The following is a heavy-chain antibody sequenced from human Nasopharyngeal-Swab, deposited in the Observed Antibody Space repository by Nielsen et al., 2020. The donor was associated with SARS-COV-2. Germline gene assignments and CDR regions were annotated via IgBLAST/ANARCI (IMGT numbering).Heavy chain of an antibody. J-gene: IGHJ4*02. CDR1: GFTFSSYA. CDR2: ISYDGSNK. Sequence: GGPLRLSCAASGFTFSSYAMHWVRQAPGKGLEWVAVISYDGSNKYYADSVKGRLTISRDNSKNTLYLQMNSLRAEDTAVYYCAREPRRWLLRGYYFDYWGQGTLVTVSS. V-gene: IGHV3-30-3*01. CDR3: AREPRRWLLRGYYFDY. D-gene: IGHD3-22*01.